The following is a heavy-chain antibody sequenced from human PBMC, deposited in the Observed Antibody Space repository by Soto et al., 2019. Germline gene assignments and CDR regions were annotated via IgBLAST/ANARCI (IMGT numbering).Heavy chain of an antibody. V-gene: IGHV3-23*01. CDR3: ASDLTTVVTP. Sequence: GSLRLSCAASGFTFSRHGMNWVRQAPGKGLEWVSGISRGGVNTYYADSVKGRFTISRDDSRNTLYLQMNSLRADDTAVYYCASDLTTVVTPWGQGTLVTVSS. CDR2: ISRGGVNT. J-gene: IGHJ5*02. D-gene: IGHD3-22*01. CDR1: GFTFSRHG.